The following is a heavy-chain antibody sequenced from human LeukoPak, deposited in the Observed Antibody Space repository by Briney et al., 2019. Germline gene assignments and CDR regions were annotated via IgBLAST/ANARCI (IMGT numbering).Heavy chain of an antibody. CDR3: ARGRPYCSSTSCYPNWFDP. D-gene: IGHD2-2*01. V-gene: IGHV3-23*01. CDR2: ISGSGGST. Sequence: GGSLRLSCAASGFTFSSYAMSWVRQAPGKGLEWVSAISGSGGSTYYADSMKGRFTISRDNSKNTLYLQMNSLRAEDTAVYYCARGRPYCSSTSCYPNWFDPWGQGTLVTVSS. J-gene: IGHJ5*02. CDR1: GFTFSSYA.